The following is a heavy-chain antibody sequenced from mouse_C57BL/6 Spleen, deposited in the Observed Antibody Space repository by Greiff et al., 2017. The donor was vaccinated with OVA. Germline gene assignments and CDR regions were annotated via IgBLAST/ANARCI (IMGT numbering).Heavy chain of an antibody. D-gene: IGHD2-3*01. CDR1: GYAFSSSW. Sequence: QVQLQQSGPELVKPGASVKISCKASGYAFSSSWMNWVKQRPGKGLEWIGRIYPGDGDTNYNGKFTGKATLTADKSSSTAYMQLSSLTSEDSAVYFCARSGDGYYPWCAYWGQGTLVTVSA. CDR2: IYPGDGDT. CDR3: ARSGDGYYPWCAY. V-gene: IGHV1-82*01. J-gene: IGHJ3*01.